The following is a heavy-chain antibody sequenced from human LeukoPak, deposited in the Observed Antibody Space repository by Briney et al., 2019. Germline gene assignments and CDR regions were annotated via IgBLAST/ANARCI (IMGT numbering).Heavy chain of an antibody. D-gene: IGHD3-22*01. J-gene: IGHJ4*02. V-gene: IGHV3-74*01. CDR2: INPDGSGT. CDR3: ARTSYYYDTAGYSYLNYFDY. CDR1: GFTFSTHW. Sequence: GGSLRLSCAASGFTFSTHWVHWVRQAPGKGLVWVSRINPDGSGTDYADSVKGRFTISRDNAKNTLYLQMDSLRAEDTALYYCARTSYYYDTAGYSYLNYFDYWGQGTLVTVSS.